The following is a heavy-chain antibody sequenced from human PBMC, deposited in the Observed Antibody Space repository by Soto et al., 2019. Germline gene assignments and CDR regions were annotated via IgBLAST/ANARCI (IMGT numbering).Heavy chain of an antibody. J-gene: IGHJ4*02. Sequence: SETLSLTCTVSGGSISSGEYYWSWIRQPPGKGLEWIGYIYYSGSTYYNPSLKSRVTISVDTSKNQFSLRLSSVTAADTAVYYCALKNWNYVDYFDYWGQGTLAPVSS. D-gene: IGHD1-7*01. CDR1: GGSISSGEYY. CDR2: IYYSGST. V-gene: IGHV4-30-4*01. CDR3: ALKNWNYVDYFDY.